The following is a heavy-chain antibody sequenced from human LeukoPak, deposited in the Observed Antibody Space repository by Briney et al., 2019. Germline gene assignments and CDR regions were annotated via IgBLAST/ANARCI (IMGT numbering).Heavy chain of an antibody. Sequence: PSETLSLTCTVSGGSISTDSYYWSWIRQPPGKGLEWIGYIYHSGSTYYNASLKSRVTISVDTSKNQFSLKLSSVTAADTAVYYCASHDSSSSSFDYWGQGTLVTVSS. CDR2: IYHSGST. J-gene: IGHJ4*02. CDR1: GGSISTDSYY. CDR3: ASHDSSSSSFDY. D-gene: IGHD6-6*01. V-gene: IGHV4-39*01.